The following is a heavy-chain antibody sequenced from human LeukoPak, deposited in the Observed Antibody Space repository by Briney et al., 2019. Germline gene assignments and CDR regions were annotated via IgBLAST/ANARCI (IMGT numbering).Heavy chain of an antibody. J-gene: IGHJ4*02. Sequence: GGSLRLSCAASGFTFSSYTKNWVRQAPGKGLEWVSFISGSSYIYYADSVKGRFTISRDNAKNSLYLQMSSLRAGDTAVYYCARDKVGSTVVVPAFDYWGQGTLVTVSS. CDR2: ISGSSYI. CDR3: ARDKVGSTVVVPAFDY. V-gene: IGHV3-21*01. CDR1: GFTFSSYT. D-gene: IGHD2-2*01.